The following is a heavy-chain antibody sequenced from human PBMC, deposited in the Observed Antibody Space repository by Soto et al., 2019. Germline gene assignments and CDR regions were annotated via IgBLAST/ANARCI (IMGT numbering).Heavy chain of an antibody. CDR1: GFTFSSYA. CDR3: AKDRWAGGNSAFYFDF. CDR2: ISNEGRNT. V-gene: IGHV3-30*18. J-gene: IGHJ4*02. Sequence: PGGSLRLSCAASGFTFSSYAMSWVRQTPGKGLEWVALISNEGRNTYYADSVKGRFTISRDNSHNTLYLQVHSLTAEDTAVYYCAKDRWAGGNSAFYFDFWGQGAQVTVS. D-gene: IGHD3-16*01.